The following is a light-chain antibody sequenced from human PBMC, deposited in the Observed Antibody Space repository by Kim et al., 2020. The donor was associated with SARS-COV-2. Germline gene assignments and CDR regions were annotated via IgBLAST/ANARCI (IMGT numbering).Light chain of an antibody. CDR1: ENINVW. V-gene: IGKV1-5*01. CDR2: GAS. J-gene: IGKJ1*01. Sequence: DIQMTQSPPTLSAYVGGRVTITCRATENINVWLAWYQQKPGKAPKLLIYGASSLETGVPSRFSGSGSGTEFALTISSLQPDDLATYYCQQYDTSPWTFGQGTKVDIK. CDR3: QQYDTSPWT.